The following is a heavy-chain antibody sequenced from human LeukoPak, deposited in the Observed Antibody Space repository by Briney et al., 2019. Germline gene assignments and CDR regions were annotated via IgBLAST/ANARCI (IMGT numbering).Heavy chain of an antibody. V-gene: IGHV3-23*01. CDR3: AKSRSTISSSWYAN. CDR1: GFTFSSYG. J-gene: IGHJ4*02. Sequence: PGGSLRLSCAASGFTFSSYGMSWVRQAPGKGLEWVSAISGSGGSTYYADSVKGRFTISRDNSKNTLYLQMNSLRAEDTAVYYCAKSRSTISSSWYANWGQGTLVTVSS. D-gene: IGHD6-13*01. CDR2: ISGSGGST.